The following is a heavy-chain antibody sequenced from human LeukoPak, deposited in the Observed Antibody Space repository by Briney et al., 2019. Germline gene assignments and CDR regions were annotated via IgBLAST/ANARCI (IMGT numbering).Heavy chain of an antibody. V-gene: IGHV4-59*01. CDR2: TYYSGST. Sequence: PSETLSLTCTVSGGSISSFYWSWIRQPPGKGLEWIGYTYYSGSTNYNPSLKSRVTISVDTSKNQFSLKLSSVTAADTAVYYCARTPGVGWYFDLWGRGTLVTVSS. CDR3: ARTPGVGWYFDL. CDR1: GGSISSFY. J-gene: IGHJ2*01. D-gene: IGHD2-15*01.